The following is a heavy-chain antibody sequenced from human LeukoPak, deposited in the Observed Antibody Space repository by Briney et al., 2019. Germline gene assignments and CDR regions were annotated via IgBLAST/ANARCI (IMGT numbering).Heavy chain of an antibody. Sequence: EPSETLSLTCTVSGGSISSYYWSWIRQPPGKGLEWIGYIYYSGSTNYNPSLKSRVTISVDTSKNQFSLKLSSVTAADTAVYYCARGVYDYVWGSYHFGPYYFDYWGQGTLVTVSS. J-gene: IGHJ4*02. CDR2: IYYSGST. CDR3: ARGVYDYVWGSYHFGPYYFDY. D-gene: IGHD3-16*02. V-gene: IGHV4-59*12. CDR1: GGSISSYY.